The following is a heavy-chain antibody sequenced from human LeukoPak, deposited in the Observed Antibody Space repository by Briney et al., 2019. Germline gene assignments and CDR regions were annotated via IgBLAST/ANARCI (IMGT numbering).Heavy chain of an antibody. Sequence: GASVKVPCKASGYTFTSYYMHWVRQAPGQGLEWMGIINPSGGSTSYAQKFQGRVTMTRDTSTSTVYMELSSLRSEDTAVYYCARNMIAARVARDAFDIWGQGTMVTVSS. V-gene: IGHV1-46*01. D-gene: IGHD6-6*01. CDR2: INPSGGST. CDR3: ARNMIAARVARDAFDI. CDR1: GYTFTSYY. J-gene: IGHJ3*02.